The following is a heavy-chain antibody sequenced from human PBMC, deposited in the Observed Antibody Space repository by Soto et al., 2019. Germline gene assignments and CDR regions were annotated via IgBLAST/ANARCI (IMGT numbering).Heavy chain of an antibody. D-gene: IGHD1-1*01. CDR3: AKKKGFRTKLSSFDY. CDR2: MSWQSGII. J-gene: IGHJ4*02. Sequence: EVHLVESGGGLVQPGRSLRLSCAASGFSFEDYAMHWVRQAPGKGLEWVSGMSWQSGIIGYADSVKGRFTISRDNAKTSLFLLMNSLRAEDTALYYCAKKKGFRTKLSSFDYWGQGTLVTVSS. V-gene: IGHV3-9*01. CDR1: GFSFEDYA.